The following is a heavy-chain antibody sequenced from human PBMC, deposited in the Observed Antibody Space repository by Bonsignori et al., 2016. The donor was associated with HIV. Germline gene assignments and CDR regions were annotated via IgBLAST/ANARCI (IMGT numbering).Heavy chain of an antibody. CDR2: IYNTGNI. CDR1: GFTVNHYY. CDR3: ARGDEIDY. V-gene: IGHV3-66*01. D-gene: IGHD5-24*01. J-gene: IGHJ4*02. Sequence: EVQLVESGGTVVQPGGSLRLSCTVSGFTVNHYYMNWVRQAPGKGLEWVSTIYNTGNIYYADAVKGRFTMSRDVPTNTVSLQMNGLKGEDTALYFCARGDEIDYWGRGTLVTVSS.